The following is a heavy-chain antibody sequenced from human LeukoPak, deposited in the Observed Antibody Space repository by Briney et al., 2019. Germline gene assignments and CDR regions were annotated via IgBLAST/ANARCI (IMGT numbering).Heavy chain of an antibody. Sequence: GGSLRLSCAASGFSVSLNYMNWVRQAPGKGLEWVSILYSGSDTYYADSVKGRFTISRDSSKNMLLLHMNSLRAEDTAVYYCARVGDHFHWYLDLWGRGTLVTVSS. CDR1: GFSVSLNY. D-gene: IGHD3-3*02. V-gene: IGHV3-53*01. CDR2: LYSGSDT. J-gene: IGHJ2*01. CDR3: ARVGDHFHWYLDL.